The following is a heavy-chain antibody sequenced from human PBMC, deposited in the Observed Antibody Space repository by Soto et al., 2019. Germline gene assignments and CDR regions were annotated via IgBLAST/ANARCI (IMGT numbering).Heavy chain of an antibody. CDR2: IYYSGST. J-gene: IGHJ4*02. D-gene: IGHD1-26*01. CDR3: ARETVGGSYSFLDY. CDR1: CGSISSYY. Sequence: PSETLSLTCTVSCGSISSYYWSWIRQPPGKGLEWIGYIYYSGSTNYNPSLKSRVTISVDTSKNTFSLKLSSVTAADTAVYYCARETVGGSYSFLDYWGQGTLVTVSS. V-gene: IGHV4-59*01.